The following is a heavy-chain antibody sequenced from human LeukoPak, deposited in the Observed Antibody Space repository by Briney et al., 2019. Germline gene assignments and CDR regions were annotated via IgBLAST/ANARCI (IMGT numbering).Heavy chain of an antibody. Sequence: PSETLSLTCAVYGGSFSGYYWSWIRQPPGKGLEWIGEINHSGSTNYNPSLKSRVTISVDTSKNQFSLKLSSVTAADTAVYYCARALGLLRAFDIWGQGTMVTVSS. CDR2: INHSGST. CDR3: ARALGLLRAFDI. D-gene: IGHD3-9*01. V-gene: IGHV4-34*01. J-gene: IGHJ3*02. CDR1: GGSFSGYY.